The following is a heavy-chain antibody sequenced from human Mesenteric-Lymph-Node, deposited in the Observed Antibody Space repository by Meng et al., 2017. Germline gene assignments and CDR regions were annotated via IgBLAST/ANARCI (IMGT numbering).Heavy chain of an antibody. CDR3: ARDSLTLECGSCYLFDY. V-gene: IGHV1-2*02. J-gene: IGHJ4*02. D-gene: IGHD2-15*01. CDR2: INPNSGGT. CDR1: GYTFTGYY. Sequence: ASVKVSCKASGYTFTGYYMHWVRQAPGQGLEWMGWINPNSGGTNYAQKFQGRVTMTRDTSISTAYMELSRLRSDDTAVYYCARDSLTLECGSCYLFDYWGQGTLVTVSS.